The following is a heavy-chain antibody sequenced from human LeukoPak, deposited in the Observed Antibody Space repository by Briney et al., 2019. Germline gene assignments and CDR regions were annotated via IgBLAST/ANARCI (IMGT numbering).Heavy chain of an antibody. CDR2: IKSKTDGGTT. V-gene: IGHV3-15*01. CDR1: GFTFSNAW. Sequence: GGSLRLSCAASGFTFSNAWMSWVRQAPGKGLEWVGRIKSKTDGGTTDCAAPVKGRFTISRDDSKNTLYLQMNSLKTEDTAVYYCTTDLGGYDFNWYFDLWGRGTLVTVSS. J-gene: IGHJ2*01. D-gene: IGHD5-12*01. CDR3: TTDLGGYDFNWYFDL.